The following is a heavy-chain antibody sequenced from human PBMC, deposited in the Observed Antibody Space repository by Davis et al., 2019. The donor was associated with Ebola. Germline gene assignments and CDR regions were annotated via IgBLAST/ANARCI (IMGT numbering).Heavy chain of an antibody. Sequence: GESLKISCAASGFTFSSYSMNWVRQAPGKGLEWVSYISSSSSTIHYADSVKGRFTISRDNSKNTLYLQMNSLRAEDTAVYYCAKSTFGLRNSYGVNWGQGTLVTVSS. J-gene: IGHJ4*02. CDR1: GFTFSSYS. CDR3: AKSTFGLRNSYGVN. V-gene: IGHV3-48*01. CDR2: ISSSSSTI. D-gene: IGHD5-18*01.